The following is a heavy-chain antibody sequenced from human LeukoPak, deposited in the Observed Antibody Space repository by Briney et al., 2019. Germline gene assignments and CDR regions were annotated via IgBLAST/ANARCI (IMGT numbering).Heavy chain of an antibody. V-gene: IGHV4-38-2*02. CDR2: IYHSGST. Sequence: PSETLSLTCTVSGYSISSGYYWGWIRQPPGKGLEWIGSIYHSGSTYYNPSLKSRVTISVDTSKNQFSLKLSSVTAADTAVYYCARVGYGSGSSNWGQGTLVTVSS. J-gene: IGHJ4*02. CDR3: ARVGYGSGSSN. D-gene: IGHD3-10*01. CDR1: GYSISSGYY.